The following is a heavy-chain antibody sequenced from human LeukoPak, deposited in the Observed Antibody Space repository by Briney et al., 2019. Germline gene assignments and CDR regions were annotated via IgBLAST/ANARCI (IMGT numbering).Heavy chain of an antibody. CDR3: ARAAPTYYYGSEFDY. Sequence: SETLSLTCTVSGCSISSNYWSWIRQPAGKGLEWIGRIYTSGSTNYNPSLKSRVTMSVDTSKNQFSLKLSSVTAADTAVYYCARAAPTYYYGSEFDYWGQGTLVTVSS. CDR1: GCSISSNY. J-gene: IGHJ4*02. V-gene: IGHV4-4*07. D-gene: IGHD3-10*01. CDR2: IYTSGST.